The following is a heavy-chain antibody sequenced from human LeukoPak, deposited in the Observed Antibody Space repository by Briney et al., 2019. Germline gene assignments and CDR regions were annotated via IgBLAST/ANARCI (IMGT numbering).Heavy chain of an antibody. V-gene: IGHV3-23*01. D-gene: IGHD6-13*01. CDR3: AKTRPLDSSSWSHGDY. CDR1: GFTFSSYA. J-gene: IGHJ4*02. Sequence: GGSLRLSCAASGFTFSSYARSWVCQAPGKGLEWVSAISGSGDSTYYGDSVKGRFTISRDNSKNTLYLQMNSLRAEDTAVYYCAKTRPLDSSSWSHGDYWGQGTLVTVSS. CDR2: ISGSGDST.